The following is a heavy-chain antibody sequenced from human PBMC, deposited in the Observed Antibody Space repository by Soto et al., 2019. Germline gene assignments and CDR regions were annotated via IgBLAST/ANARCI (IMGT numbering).Heavy chain of an antibody. Sequence: DVELVESGGGLVQPGGSRKLSCDASGFTFSNYNMNWVRQAPGKGLEWLAYISTTRTTIYYTDSVKGRFTIARDNVKNSLYLYMNSLRDDDTAVYFCARDRVGLDYWGQGTLVTVSS. V-gene: IGHV3-48*02. D-gene: IGHD3-16*01. J-gene: IGHJ4*02. CDR2: ISTTRTTI. CDR3: ARDRVGLDY. CDR1: GFTFSNYN.